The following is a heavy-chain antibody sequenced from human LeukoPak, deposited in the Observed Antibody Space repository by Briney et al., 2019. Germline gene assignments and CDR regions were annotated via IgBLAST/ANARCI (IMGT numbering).Heavy chain of an antibody. J-gene: IGHJ4*02. V-gene: IGHV1-2*02. Sequence: GASVKVSCKASGGTFSSYAISWVRQAPGQGLEWMGWMNTNLGGTRYAQKFQGRVTLTRDTSISTAYMELSGLRSDDTAVYYCTRDLVWSGYSSGWYDYWGQGTLVTVSS. CDR3: TRDLVWSGYSSGWYDY. CDR1: GGTFSSYA. CDR2: MNTNLGGT. D-gene: IGHD6-19*01.